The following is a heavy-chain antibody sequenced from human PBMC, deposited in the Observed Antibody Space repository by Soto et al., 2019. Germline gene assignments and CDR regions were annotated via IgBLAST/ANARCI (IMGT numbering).Heavy chain of an antibody. Sequence: GGSLRLSCAGSGFTFSSHAMTWVRQAPGKGLEWVSFISSTSSTKDYADSVKGRFTISRDNAKNSVYLQMNSLRDGDTAVYYCARSITMVRGPYYYGMDVWSQGTTVTVSS. CDR2: ISSTSSTK. CDR3: ARSITMVRGPYYYGMDV. D-gene: IGHD3-10*01. V-gene: IGHV3-48*02. CDR1: GFTFSSHA. J-gene: IGHJ6*02.